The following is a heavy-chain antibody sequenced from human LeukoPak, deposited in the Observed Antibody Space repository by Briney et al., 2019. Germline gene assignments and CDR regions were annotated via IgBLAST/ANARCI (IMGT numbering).Heavy chain of an antibody. Sequence: SETLSLTCTVSGGSISSYYWSWIRQPPGKGLEWIGYIYYSGSTNCNPSLKSRVTISVDTSKNQFSLKLSSVTAADTAVYYCARSYYDNSGSFGFWGQGTLVTVSP. CDR2: IYYSGST. D-gene: IGHD3-22*01. J-gene: IGHJ4*02. CDR3: ARSYYDNSGSFGF. V-gene: IGHV4-59*08. CDR1: GGSISSYY.